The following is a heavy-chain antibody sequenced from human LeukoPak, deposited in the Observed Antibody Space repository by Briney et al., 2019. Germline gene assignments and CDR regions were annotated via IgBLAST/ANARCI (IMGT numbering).Heavy chain of an antibody. CDR1: GFSFGTYA. D-gene: IGHD2-2*01. Sequence: HSGGSLRLSCAASGFSFGTYAMTWVRQAPGKGLEWVSTFGSGGGTYYADSVRGRFTISKDNSKNTLYLQLNSLGAEDTALYYCAKVVAPSTTRNLDYWGQGTLVIVSS. J-gene: IGHJ4*02. CDR3: AKVVAPSTTRNLDY. CDR2: FGSGGGT. V-gene: IGHV3-23*01.